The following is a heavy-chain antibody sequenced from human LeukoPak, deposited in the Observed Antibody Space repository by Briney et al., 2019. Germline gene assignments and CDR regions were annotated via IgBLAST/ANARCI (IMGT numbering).Heavy chain of an antibody. Sequence: LPGGSLRLSCAASGFTFSSYWMPWVRQAPGKGLVWVSRINSDGSSTRYADSVKGRFTISRDNAKNTLYLQMNSLRAEDTAVYYCVRGVGGDSRFDPWGQGTLVTVSS. CDR1: GFTFSSYW. V-gene: IGHV3-74*01. CDR3: VRGVGGDSRFDP. D-gene: IGHD1-26*01. CDR2: INSDGSST. J-gene: IGHJ5*02.